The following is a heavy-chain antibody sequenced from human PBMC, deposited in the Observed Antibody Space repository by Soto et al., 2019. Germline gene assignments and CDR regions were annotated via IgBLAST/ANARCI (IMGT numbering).Heavy chain of an antibody. CDR2: IYYSGST. CDR3: ARGHDPYRADWYFDL. J-gene: IGHJ2*01. D-gene: IGHD1-26*01. V-gene: IGHV4-31*03. Sequence: TSETLSLTCTVSGGSISSGGYYWSWIRQHPGKGLEWIGYIYYSGSTYYNPSLKSRVTISVDTSKNQFSLKLSSVTAADTAVYYCARGHDPYRADWYFDLWGRGTLVTVSS. CDR1: GGSISSGGYY.